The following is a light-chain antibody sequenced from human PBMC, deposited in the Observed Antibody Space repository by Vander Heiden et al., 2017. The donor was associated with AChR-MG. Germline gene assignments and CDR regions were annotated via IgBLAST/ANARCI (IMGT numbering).Light chain of an antibody. J-gene: IGKJ1*01. V-gene: IGKV1-39*01. CDR1: QSMSSY. CDR2: AAS. CDR3: QHSYSTPQT. Sequence: DIQMTQSPSSLSASVGDRVTITCRASQSMSSYLYWYLHKTEKAPKLLLYAASSLQSGVPSRISGSGAGREFTLTIGSLQPGNFASYYCQHSYSTPQTFGQGTTVEIK.